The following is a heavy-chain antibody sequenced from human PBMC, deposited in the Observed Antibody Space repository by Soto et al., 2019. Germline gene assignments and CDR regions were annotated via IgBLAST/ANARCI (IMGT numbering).Heavy chain of an antibody. CDR1: GGSFSGYY. CDR2: INHSGST. J-gene: IGHJ4*02. V-gene: IGHV4-34*01. Sequence: SETLSLTCAVYGGSFSGYYWSWIRQPPGKGLEWIGEINHSGSTNYNPSLKSRVTISVDTSKNQFSLKLSSVTAADTAVYYCARRKYSGNDLYDYWGQGTLVTVSS. CDR3: ARRKYSGNDLYDY. D-gene: IGHD5-12*01.